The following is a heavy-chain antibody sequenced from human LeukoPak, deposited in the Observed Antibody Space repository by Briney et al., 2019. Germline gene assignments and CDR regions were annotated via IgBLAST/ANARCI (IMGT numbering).Heavy chain of an antibody. D-gene: IGHD3-9*01. CDR1: GFTFSSYG. J-gene: IGHJ2*01. V-gene: IGHV3-30*03. CDR3: AGSDTTGYSPREWDYWYFDL. Sequence: PGGSLRLSCAASGFTFSSYGMHWVRQAPGKGLEWVAVISYDVGKKYYADSVKGRFTISRDNAKNSLYLQMNSLRAEDTAVYYCAGSDTTGYSPREWDYWYFDLWGRGTLVTVSS. CDR2: ISYDVGKK.